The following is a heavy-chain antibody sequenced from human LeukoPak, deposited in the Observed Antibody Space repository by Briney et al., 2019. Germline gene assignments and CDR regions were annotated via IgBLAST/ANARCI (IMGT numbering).Heavy chain of an antibody. CDR2: ISSSSSCI. Sequence: GGSLRLSCAASGFTFSSYSMNWVRQAPGKGLEWVSSISSSSSCIYYAASVKGRFTISRDNAKNSLYLQMNSLRAEDTAVYYCARLGIFDYWGQGTLVTVSS. J-gene: IGHJ4*02. CDR1: GFTFSSYS. CDR3: ARLGIFDY. V-gene: IGHV3-21*01. D-gene: IGHD7-27*01.